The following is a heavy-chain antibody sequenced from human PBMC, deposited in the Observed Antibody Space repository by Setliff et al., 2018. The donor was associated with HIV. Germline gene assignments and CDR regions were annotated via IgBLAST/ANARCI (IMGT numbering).Heavy chain of an antibody. V-gene: IGHV3-21*01. J-gene: IGHJ5*02. D-gene: IGHD4-4*01. Sequence: PGGSLRLSCAASGFSFINYNMNWIRQAPGKGLEWVASISSSSYYIYYADSVKGRFTISRDNAENSVWLQMNSLRAEDTAVYFCARDRYSVTTARFNWFDPWGQGTLVTVSS. CDR2: ISSSSYYI. CDR1: GFSFINYN. CDR3: ARDRYSVTTARFNWFDP.